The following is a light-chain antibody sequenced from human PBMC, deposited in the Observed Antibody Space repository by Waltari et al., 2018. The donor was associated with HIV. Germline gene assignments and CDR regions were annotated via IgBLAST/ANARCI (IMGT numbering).Light chain of an antibody. CDR1: SSNIGAGYY. CDR3: QSYDSSLSGSRV. J-gene: IGLJ3*02. Sequence: QSVLTQPPSVSGAPGQRVTISCTGSSSNIGAGYYFNWYQQLPGKAPKLLIFGNSNRPSGVPDRFSGSKSGTSASLAITGLQAEDEADYYCQSYDSSLSGSRVFGGGTKLTVL. CDR2: GNS. V-gene: IGLV1-40*01.